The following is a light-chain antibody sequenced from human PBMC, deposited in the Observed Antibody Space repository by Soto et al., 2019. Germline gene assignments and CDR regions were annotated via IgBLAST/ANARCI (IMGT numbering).Light chain of an antibody. CDR2: AAS. J-gene: IGKJ1*01. CDR1: QSIRRN. Sequence: IVMTQSPATLSVSPGEIVTLSFRASQSIRRNLAWHQQKPGQAPRLLIYAASTRATGVPPRFSGGGSGTEFTLTITSLESEDFAVYYCQHYNNWPLTFGQGTKVDIK. V-gene: IGKV3-15*01. CDR3: QHYNNWPLT.